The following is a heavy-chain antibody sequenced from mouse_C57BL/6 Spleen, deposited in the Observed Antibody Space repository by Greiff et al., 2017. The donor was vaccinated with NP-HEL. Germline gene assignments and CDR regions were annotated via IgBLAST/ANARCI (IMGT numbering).Heavy chain of an antibody. J-gene: IGHJ1*03. CDR2: ISDGGSYT. Sequence: EVQRVESGGGLVKPGGSLKLSCAASGFTFSSYAMSWVRQTPEKRLEWVATISDGGSYTYYPDNVKGRFTIYRDNAKNNLYLQMSHLKSEDTAMYYCARYHYGSSYWYFDVWGTGTTVTVSS. CDR1: GFTFSSYA. D-gene: IGHD1-1*01. CDR3: ARYHYGSSYWYFDV. V-gene: IGHV5-4*01.